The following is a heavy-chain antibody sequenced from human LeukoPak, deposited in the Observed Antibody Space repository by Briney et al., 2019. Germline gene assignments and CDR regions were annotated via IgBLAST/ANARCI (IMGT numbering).Heavy chain of an antibody. Sequence: ASVKVSCKASGYTFTGYYMHWVRQAPGQGLEWMGRINPNSGGTNYAQKFQGRVTMTRDTSISTAYMELSSLRSEDTAVYYCAREEAMITFGGVIVNSIDYWGQGTLVTVSS. CDR3: AREEAMITFGGVIVNSIDY. V-gene: IGHV1-2*06. D-gene: IGHD3-16*02. CDR2: INPNSGGT. CDR1: GYTFTGYY. J-gene: IGHJ4*02.